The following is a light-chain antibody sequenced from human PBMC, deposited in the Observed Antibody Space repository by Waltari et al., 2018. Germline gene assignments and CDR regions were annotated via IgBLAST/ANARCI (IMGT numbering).Light chain of an antibody. CDR1: SLRRYY. CDR2: GQD. V-gene: IGLV3-19*01. J-gene: IGLJ2*01. CDR3: LSRDTSSTRL. Sequence: SSELTQDPAVSVALGQTVRITCQGDSLRRYYASGYQQRPGQAPILVLYGQDNRPSGIPDRFSGSTSGNTASLTITGAQAEDEADYYCLSRDTSSTRLFGGGTRLTV.